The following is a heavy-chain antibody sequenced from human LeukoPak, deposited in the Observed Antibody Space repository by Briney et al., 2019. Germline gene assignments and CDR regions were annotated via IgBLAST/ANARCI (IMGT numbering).Heavy chain of an antibody. CDR1: GYTCTVYY. CDR2: INPNSGGT. J-gene: IGHJ4*02. Sequence: ASVKVSFKASGYTCTVYYMHRVRQAPGQGLEWMGWINPNSGGTNYAQKFQGRVTMTRDTSISTADMELSRLRSDDTAVYYCAALRGVIDYWGQGTLVTVSS. V-gene: IGHV1-2*02. D-gene: IGHD3-10*01. CDR3: AALRGVIDY.